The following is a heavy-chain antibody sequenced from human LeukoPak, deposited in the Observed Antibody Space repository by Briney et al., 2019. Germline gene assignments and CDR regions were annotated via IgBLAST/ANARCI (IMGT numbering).Heavy chain of an antibody. Sequence: GASVKVSCKASGYTFTSYGISWVRQAPGQGLEWMGWISAYNGSTNYAQKLQGRVTMTTDTSTSTAYMELRSLRSDDTAVYYCAKGRFGELLSPLDYWGQGTLVTVSS. D-gene: IGHD3-10*01. CDR2: ISAYNGST. J-gene: IGHJ4*02. CDR1: GYTFTSYG. CDR3: AKGRFGELLSPLDY. V-gene: IGHV1-18*01.